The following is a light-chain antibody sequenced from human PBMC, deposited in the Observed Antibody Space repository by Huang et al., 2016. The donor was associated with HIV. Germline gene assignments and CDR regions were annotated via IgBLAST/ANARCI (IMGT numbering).Light chain of an antibody. CDR3: QQYNTSPRT. CDR2: GAS. J-gene: IGKJ1*01. CDR1: QSVFTN. V-gene: IGKV3-15*01. Sequence: EKLMTQSPSTLSVSPGERAPLSCRPSQSVFTNLAWSQQKPGQSPKRLVYGASTRSAGIPARFSGSGSGTDFTLTISSLQSEDFAVYYCQQYNTSPRTFGQGTKVEV.